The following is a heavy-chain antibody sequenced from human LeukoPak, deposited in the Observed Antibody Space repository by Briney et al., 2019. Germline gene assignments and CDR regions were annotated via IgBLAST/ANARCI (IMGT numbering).Heavy chain of an antibody. CDR1: GGSFSSHY. CDR2: INHSGRT. J-gene: IGHJ5*02. V-gene: IGHV4-59*11. CDR3: ARQLDVAGITGMGWFDP. Sequence: PSETLSLTCTVSGGSFSSHYWSWIRQPPGKGLEWIGYINHSGRTNYNTSLKSRVIISVDTSKNQFSLKVNSVTAADTAMYYCARQLDVAGITGMGWFDPWGQGTLVTVSS. D-gene: IGHD1-1*01.